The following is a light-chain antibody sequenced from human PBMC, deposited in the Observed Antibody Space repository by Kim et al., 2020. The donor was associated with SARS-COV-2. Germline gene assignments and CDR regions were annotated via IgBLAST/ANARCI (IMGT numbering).Light chain of an antibody. CDR1: QSTSSY. CDR3: QQSDSTPT. CDR2: AAS. Sequence: SASVGDRVTINCRASQSTSSYLNGYQQKPGKAPKLMIYAASSVQSGVPSRFSGSGSGTDLTLTISSLQPEECATYYCQQSDSTPTVGGGTKVDIK. J-gene: IGKJ4*01. V-gene: IGKV1-39*01.